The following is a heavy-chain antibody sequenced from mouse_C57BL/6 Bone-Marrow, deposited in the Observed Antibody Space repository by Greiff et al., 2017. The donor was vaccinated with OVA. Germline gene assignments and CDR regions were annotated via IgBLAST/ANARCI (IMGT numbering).Heavy chain of an antibody. CDR2: IRLKSDNYAT. CDR3: TRRGGYWYFEV. J-gene: IGHJ1*03. Sequence: EVKLMESGGGLVQPGGSMKLSCVASGFTFSNYWMNWVRQSPEKGLEWVAQIRLKSDNYATHSAESVKGRFTISRDYSKSGVNRQMNNLRAEETGIYYCTRRGGYWYFEVWGTGTTVTVSS. V-gene: IGHV6-3*01. CDR1: GFTFSNYW.